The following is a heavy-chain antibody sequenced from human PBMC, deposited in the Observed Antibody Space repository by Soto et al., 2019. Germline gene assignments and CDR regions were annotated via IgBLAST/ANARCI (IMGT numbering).Heavy chain of an antibody. J-gene: IGHJ6*02. CDR1: GFTFNNYA. CDR2: ISDNGADT. CDR3: ARGGYYDFWSGSYYYYGMDV. D-gene: IGHD3-3*01. V-gene: IGHV3-23*01. Sequence: GGSLRLSCAASGFTFNNYAMTWVRQAPGKGLDWVSSISDNGADTYYAGSVKGRFTISRDNAKNSLYLQMNSLRAGDTAVYYCARGGYYDFWSGSYYYYGMDVWGQGTTVTVSS.